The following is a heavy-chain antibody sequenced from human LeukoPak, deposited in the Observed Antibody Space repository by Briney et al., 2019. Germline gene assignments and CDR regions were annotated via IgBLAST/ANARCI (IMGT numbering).Heavy chain of an antibody. CDR1: GYTFSDYY. J-gene: IGHJ4*02. CDR2: IRPNSGVT. CDR3: ARGGDTGY. Sequence: GASVKLSCNASGYTFSDYYLHWVRKAPGQGLEWMGWIRPNSGVTNYAQNFQGRVTVTGDTSISTAYMELSSLRSDDTAVYYCARGGDTGYWGQGTLVTVSS. D-gene: IGHD7-27*01. V-gene: IGHV1-2*02.